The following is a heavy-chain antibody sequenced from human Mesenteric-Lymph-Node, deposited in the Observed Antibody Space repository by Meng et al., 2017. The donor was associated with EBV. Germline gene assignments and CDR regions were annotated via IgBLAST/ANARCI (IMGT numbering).Heavy chain of an antibody. CDR1: GFTLSSYA. D-gene: IGHD3-10*01. Sequence: VQLVESGGGLVQPGGSLRLACAASGFTLSSYAMSWVRQAPGKGLEWVSAISGSGGSTYYADSVKGRFTISRDNSKNTLYLQMNSLSAEDTAVYYCAKGGFGSGAYYSVPQSWGQGTLVTVSS. CDR2: ISGSGGST. CDR3: AKGGFGSGAYYSVPQS. V-gene: IGHV3-23*04. J-gene: IGHJ5*02.